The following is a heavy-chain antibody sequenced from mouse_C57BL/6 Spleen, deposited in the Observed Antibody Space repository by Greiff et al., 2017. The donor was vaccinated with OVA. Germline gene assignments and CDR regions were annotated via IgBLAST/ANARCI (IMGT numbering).Heavy chain of an antibody. V-gene: IGHV3-6*01. J-gene: IGHJ2*01. D-gene: IGHD2-3*01. Sequence: EVKVEESGPGLVKPSQSLSLTCSVTGYSITSGYYWNWIRQFPGNKLEWMGYISYDGSNNYNPSLKNRISITRDTSKNQFFLKLNSVTTEDTATYYCARRRDGYYDYWGQGTTLTVSS. CDR2: ISYDGSN. CDR1: GYSITSGYY. CDR3: ARRRDGYYDY.